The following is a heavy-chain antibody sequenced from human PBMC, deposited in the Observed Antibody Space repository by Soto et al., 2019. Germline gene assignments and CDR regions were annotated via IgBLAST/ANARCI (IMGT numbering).Heavy chain of an antibody. D-gene: IGHD3-9*01. Sequence: GGSLRLSCEASGFTFISYGIHWVRQAPGKGLEWVAVIWSDGTNKYYADSVKGRFTISRDNSKKTLYLQMNSLRAEDTAVYYCVRVFDTYYFDLWGQGNMVTVS. J-gene: IGHJ4*02. CDR3: VRVFDTYYFDL. CDR1: GFTFISYG. V-gene: IGHV3-33*08. CDR2: IWSDGTNK.